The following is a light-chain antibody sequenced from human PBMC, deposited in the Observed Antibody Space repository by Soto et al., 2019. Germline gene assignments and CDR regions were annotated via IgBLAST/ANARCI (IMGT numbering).Light chain of an antibody. J-gene: IGKJ2*01. CDR3: QQHNSWPFP. Sequence: EIVMTQSPATLSVSPGERATLSCRASQSVGSTLVWYQQKPGQAPRLLIFGASTTATGIPAKFSGSGSGTGFTLTVSSLQSEDFAVYYCQQHNSWPFPFGQGTKLEIK. CDR1: QSVGST. V-gene: IGKV3-15*01. CDR2: GAS.